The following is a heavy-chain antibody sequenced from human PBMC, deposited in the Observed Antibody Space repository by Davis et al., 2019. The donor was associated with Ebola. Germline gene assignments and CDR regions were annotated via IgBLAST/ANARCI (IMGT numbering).Heavy chain of an antibody. J-gene: IGHJ3*02. Sequence: PSETLFLTCTVSGGSISSYYWSWIRQPPGKGLEWIGYIYYSGSTNYNPSLKSRVTISVDTSKNQFSLKLSSVTAADTAVYYCASSGQTDDAFDIWGQGTMVTVSS. CDR1: GGSISSYY. V-gene: IGHV4-59*01. CDR2: IYYSGST. D-gene: IGHD1-26*01. CDR3: ASSGQTDDAFDI.